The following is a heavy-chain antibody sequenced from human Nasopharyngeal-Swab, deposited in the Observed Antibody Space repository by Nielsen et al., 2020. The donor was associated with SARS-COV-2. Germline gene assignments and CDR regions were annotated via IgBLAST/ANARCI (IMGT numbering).Heavy chain of an antibody. Sequence: SETLSLTCPASGSPIRGNHWSWIRQLPGKGLEWIGYVYFSGSTNYNPSLKSRVTISVETSKNKFSLKLTSVNAADTAVYYCARAANSEDWYFDPWGRGTLVTVSS. CDR1: GSPIRGNH. V-gene: IGHV4-59*13. J-gene: IGHJ2*01. D-gene: IGHD4/OR15-4a*01. CDR3: ARAANSEDWYFDP. CDR2: VYFSGST.